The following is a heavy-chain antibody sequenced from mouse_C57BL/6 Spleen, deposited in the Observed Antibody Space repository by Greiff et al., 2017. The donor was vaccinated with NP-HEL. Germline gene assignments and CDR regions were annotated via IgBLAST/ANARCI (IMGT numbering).Heavy chain of an antibody. CDR3: ARSPPVTTVVATDFDY. D-gene: IGHD1-1*01. Sequence: VQRVESGAELARPGASVKLSCKASGYTFTSYGISWVKQRTGQGLEWIGEIYPRSGNTYYNEKFKGKATLTADKSSSTAYMELRSLTSEDSAVYFCARSPPVTTVVATDFDYWGQGTTLTVSS. J-gene: IGHJ2*01. V-gene: IGHV1-81*01. CDR1: GYTFTSYG. CDR2: IYPRSGNT.